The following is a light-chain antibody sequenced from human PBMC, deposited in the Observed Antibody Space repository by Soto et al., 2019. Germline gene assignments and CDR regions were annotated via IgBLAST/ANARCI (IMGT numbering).Light chain of an antibody. CDR3: SSYTTSASYV. Sequence: QSALTQPASVSGSPGQTITISGTGTSSDVGGYNYVSWYQQHPGKAPKLMIYEVSNRPSGVSNRSSGSTSGNTASLTISGLQAEDEAHYYCSSYTTSASYVFASGTKVTVL. J-gene: IGLJ1*01. V-gene: IGLV2-14*01. CDR1: SSDVGGYNY. CDR2: EVS.